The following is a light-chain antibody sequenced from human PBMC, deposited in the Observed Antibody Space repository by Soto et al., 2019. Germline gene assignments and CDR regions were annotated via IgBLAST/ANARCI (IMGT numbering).Light chain of an antibody. CDR2: GAY. J-gene: IGKJ1*01. V-gene: IGKV3-15*01. Sequence: EIVMTQSPATLSVSPGERTTLSCRASQSVGNNLAWYQQKPGQAPRLLIYGAYTRATGIPARFSGSGSGTDFTLTISSLQSEDFAVYYCQHYNYWPPKTCGQGTKVE. CDR3: QHYNYWPPKT. CDR1: QSVGNN.